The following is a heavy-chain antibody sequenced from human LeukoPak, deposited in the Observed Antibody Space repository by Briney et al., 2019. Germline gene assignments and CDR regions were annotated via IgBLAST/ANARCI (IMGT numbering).Heavy chain of an antibody. CDR1: GFTFSSYA. CDR2: ISSSSSYI. V-gene: IGHV3-21*01. CDR3: ARSAARHYDY. Sequence: GGSLRLSCAASGFTFSSYAMRWVRQAPGKGLEWVSSISSSSSYIYYADSVKGRFTISRDNAKNSLYLQMNSLRAEDTAVYYCARSAARHYDYWGQGTLVTVSS. D-gene: IGHD6-6*01. J-gene: IGHJ4*02.